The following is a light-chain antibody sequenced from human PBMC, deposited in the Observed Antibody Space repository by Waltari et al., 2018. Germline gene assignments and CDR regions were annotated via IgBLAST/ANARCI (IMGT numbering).Light chain of an antibody. J-gene: IGKJ1*01. CDR2: WAS. CDR3: QQYYSTPRT. V-gene: IGKV4-1*01. CDR1: QSVLYSSNNGNY. Sequence: DIVMTQSPDSLAVSLGERATINCKSSQSVLYSSNNGNYLAWYQQKSGQPPKLLIYWASSRASGVPDRFSGSGYRTDFTLTISSLQAEDVAVYYCQQYYSTPRTFGQGTKVEIK.